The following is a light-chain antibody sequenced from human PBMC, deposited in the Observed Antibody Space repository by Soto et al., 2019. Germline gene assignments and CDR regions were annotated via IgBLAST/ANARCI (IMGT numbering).Light chain of an antibody. V-gene: IGLV2-8*01. J-gene: IGLJ1*01. CDR2: EVV. CDR3: KSYAGSNTYV. Sequence: QSVLTQPPSASGSPGQSVTISCTGTKNDIGVYDFVSWYQHHPGKAPRLIIYEVVRRPSVVPDRFSGSKSGNTASLTVTGLQAADEADYFCKSYAGSNTYVFGSGTKVTVL. CDR1: KNDIGVYDF.